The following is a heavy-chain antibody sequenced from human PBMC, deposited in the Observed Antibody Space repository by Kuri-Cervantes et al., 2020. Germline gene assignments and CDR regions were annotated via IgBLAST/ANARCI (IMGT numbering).Heavy chain of an antibody. CDR3: ASGPFGGYDFWSGYHDY. Sequence: SVKVSCKASGGTFSSCAISWVRQAPGQGLEWMGGIIPIFGTANYAQKFQGRVTITADESTSTAYMELSSLRSDDTAVYYCASGPFGGYDFWSGYHDYWGQGTLVTVSS. CDR1: GGTFSSCA. D-gene: IGHD3-3*01. CDR2: IIPIFGTA. J-gene: IGHJ4*02. V-gene: IGHV1-69*13.